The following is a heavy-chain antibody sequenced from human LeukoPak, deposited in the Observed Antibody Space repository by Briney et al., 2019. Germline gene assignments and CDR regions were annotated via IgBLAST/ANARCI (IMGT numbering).Heavy chain of an antibody. D-gene: IGHD4-17*01. Sequence: GGSLRLSCAASGFTFSSYAMSWVRQAPGKGLEWVANIKQDGSEKYYVDSVKGRFTISRDNAKNSLCLQMNSLRAEDTAVYYCARSRSDYGDYYFDYWGQGTLVTVSS. CDR2: IKQDGSEK. CDR1: GFTFSSYA. V-gene: IGHV3-7*01. J-gene: IGHJ4*02. CDR3: ARSRSDYGDYYFDY.